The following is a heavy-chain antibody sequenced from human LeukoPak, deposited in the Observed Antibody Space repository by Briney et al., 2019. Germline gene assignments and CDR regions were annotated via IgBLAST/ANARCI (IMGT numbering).Heavy chain of an antibody. V-gene: IGHV4-34*01. Sequence: SETLSLTCAVYGGSFSGYYWSWIRQPPGKGLEWIGEINHSGSTNYNPSLKSRVTISVDTSKNQFSLKLSSVTAADTAVYYCARGLPPEDIVVVVAASEPTPQRTFDYWGQGTLVTVSS. CDR2: INHSGST. D-gene: IGHD2-15*01. J-gene: IGHJ4*02. CDR1: GGSFSGYY. CDR3: ARGLPPEDIVVVVAASEPTPQRTFDY.